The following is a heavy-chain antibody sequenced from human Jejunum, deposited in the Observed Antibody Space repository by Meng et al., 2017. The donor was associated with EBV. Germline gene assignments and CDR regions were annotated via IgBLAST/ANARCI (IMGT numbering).Heavy chain of an antibody. Sequence: QVQLQESGSGLVKPSGTLSLTCAVSDGSITSTNWWSWVRQPPGKGLEWIGEIHHSGRTNYNPSLKSRVTISVDKSKNQFSLELSSVTAADTAVYFCASVGYYDSSGYFTDYWGQGTLVTVSS. CDR2: IHHSGRT. D-gene: IGHD3-22*01. CDR1: DGSITSTNW. V-gene: IGHV4-4*02. J-gene: IGHJ4*02. CDR3: ASVGYYDSSGYFTDY.